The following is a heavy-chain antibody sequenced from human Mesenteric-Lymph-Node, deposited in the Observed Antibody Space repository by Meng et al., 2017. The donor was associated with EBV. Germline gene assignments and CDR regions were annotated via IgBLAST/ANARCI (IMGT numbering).Heavy chain of an antibody. CDR3: ARVWLWFGELGWFYP. Sequence: VQSVQSGDRVMQPGAEGKFPCKASGYTFTSHGISGLRQAPGQGLEWMGWISAYNGNTNYAQKLQGRVTMTTDTSTSTAYMELRSLRSDDTAVYYCARVWLWFGELGWFYPWGQGTLVTVSS. CDR1: GYTFTSHG. CDR2: ISAYNGNT. J-gene: IGHJ5*02. D-gene: IGHD3-10*01. V-gene: IGHV1-18*01.